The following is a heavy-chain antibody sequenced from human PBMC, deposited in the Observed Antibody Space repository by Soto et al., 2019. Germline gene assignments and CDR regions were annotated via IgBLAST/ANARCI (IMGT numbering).Heavy chain of an antibody. CDR1: GDSMSEFY. J-gene: IGHJ4*02. D-gene: IGHD3-22*01. CDR3: TRLNYYDTGGYPYFFDY. V-gene: IGHV4-59*12. Sequence: QVQLRESGPGLVKPSETLSLTCSVSGDSMSEFYWSWIRQSPGKGLEWIGYVHYVGTTKYNPSHKSRVTISVDTSKKQFSLNLRSVTAADTAVYYCTRLNYYDTGGYPYFFDYWGQGAPVTVSS. CDR2: VHYVGTT.